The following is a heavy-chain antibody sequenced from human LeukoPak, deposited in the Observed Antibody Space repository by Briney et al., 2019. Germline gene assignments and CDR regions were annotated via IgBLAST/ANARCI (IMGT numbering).Heavy chain of an antibody. CDR1: GFTFRSYA. Sequence: GGSLRLSCAASGFTFRSYAMTWVRQAPGKGLEGVSSIGGSGTSTYYGDAVKGRFTISRDNSKNTLYLQMNSLRAEDTAVYYCARTSYSTSDGYWGQGTLVTVSS. CDR2: IGGSGTST. CDR3: ARTSYSTSDGY. V-gene: IGHV3-23*01. J-gene: IGHJ4*02. D-gene: IGHD6-6*01.